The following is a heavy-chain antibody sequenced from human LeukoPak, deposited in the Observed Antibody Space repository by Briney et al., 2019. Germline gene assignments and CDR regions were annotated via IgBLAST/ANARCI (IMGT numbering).Heavy chain of an antibody. J-gene: IGHJ4*02. Sequence: AGGSLRLSCSASGFIFGDSVMTWVRQPPGKGLEWVGFIRTEAYGGTTEYAASVKGRFTISRDDSKGIAYLQMNSLKTEDTAVYYCTRGLYRSSPISGYWGQGTLVTVSS. CDR3: TRGLYRSSPISGY. CDR1: GFIFGDSV. V-gene: IGHV3-49*04. CDR2: IRTEAYGGTT. D-gene: IGHD6-13*01.